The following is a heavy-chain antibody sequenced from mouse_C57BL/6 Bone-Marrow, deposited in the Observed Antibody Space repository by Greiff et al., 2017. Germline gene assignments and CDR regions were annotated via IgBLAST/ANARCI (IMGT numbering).Heavy chain of an antibody. D-gene: IGHD6-1*01. V-gene: IGHV5-2*01. CDR3: ARHIAPHGDYAMDY. CDR1: EYEFPSHD. Sequence: EVKLMESGGGLVQPGESLKLSCESNEYEFPSHDMSWVRKTPEKRLELVAAINSDGGSTYYPATMERRFIISRDNTKKTLYLQMSSLRSEDAALYYCARHIAPHGDYAMDYWGQGTSVTVSS. CDR2: INSDGGST. J-gene: IGHJ4*01.